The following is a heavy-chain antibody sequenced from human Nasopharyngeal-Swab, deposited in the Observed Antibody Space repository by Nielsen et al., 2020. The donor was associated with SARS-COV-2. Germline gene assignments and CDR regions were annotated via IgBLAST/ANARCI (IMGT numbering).Heavy chain of an antibody. V-gene: IGHV3-48*03. J-gene: IGHJ4*02. CDR3: ARVRYSYGYAQFDY. D-gene: IGHD5-18*01. CDR2: ISSSGSTI. CDR1: GFTFSSYE. Sequence: GGSLRLSCAASGFTFSSYEMNWVRQAPGKGLEWVLYISSSGSTIYYADSVKGRFTISRDNAKNSLYLQMNSLRAEDTAVYYCARVRYSYGYAQFDYWGQGTLVTVSS.